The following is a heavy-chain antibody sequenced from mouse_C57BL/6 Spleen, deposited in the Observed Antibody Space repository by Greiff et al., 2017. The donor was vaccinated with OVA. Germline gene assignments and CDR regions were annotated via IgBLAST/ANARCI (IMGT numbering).Heavy chain of an antibody. Sequence: QVQLKQSGAELVRPGTSVKVSCKASGYAFTNYLIEWVKQRPGQGLEWIGVINPGSGGTNYNEKFKGKATLTADKSSSTAYMQLSSLTSEDSAVYFCARKRDAMDYWGQGTSVTVSS. CDR3: ARKRDAMDY. V-gene: IGHV1-54*01. CDR2: INPGSGGT. J-gene: IGHJ4*01. CDR1: GYAFTNYL.